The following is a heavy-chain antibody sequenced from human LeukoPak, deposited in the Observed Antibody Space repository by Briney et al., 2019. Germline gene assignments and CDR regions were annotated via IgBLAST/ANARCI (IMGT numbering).Heavy chain of an antibody. D-gene: IGHD4-11*01. V-gene: IGHV4-30-2*03. Sequence: PSQTLSLTCAVSGGSISSGGYSWSWIRQPPGKGLEWIGSIYYSGSTYYNPSLKSRVTISVDTSKNQFSLKLSSVTAADTAVYYCAGPPDYSNYLYFDYWGQGTLVTVSS. J-gene: IGHJ4*02. CDR3: AGPPDYSNYLYFDY. CDR2: IYYSGST. CDR1: GGSISSGGYS.